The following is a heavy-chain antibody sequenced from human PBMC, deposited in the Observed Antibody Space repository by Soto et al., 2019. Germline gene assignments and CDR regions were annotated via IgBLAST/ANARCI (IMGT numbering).Heavy chain of an antibody. CDR1: GNTFTNFG. V-gene: IGHV1-18*01. Sequence: QGQLVQSGAEVKKPGASVKVSCTASGNTFTNFGVTWVRQAPGHGLEWMGWISAYTDDPNYAQKFQGRVTMTIDTSTSTAYVYLRSLTSDDTAVYYCASVIPGAEAWFDPWGQGTLVTVSS. CDR3: ASVIPGAEAWFDP. CDR2: ISAYTDDP. D-gene: IGHD2-2*01. J-gene: IGHJ5*02.